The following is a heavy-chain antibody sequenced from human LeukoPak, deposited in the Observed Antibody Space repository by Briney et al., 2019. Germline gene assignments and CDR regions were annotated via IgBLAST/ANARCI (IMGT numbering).Heavy chain of an antibody. Sequence: SETLSLTCTVSGGSISSYYWSWIRQPPGKGLEWIGYIYYSGSTNYNPSLKSRVTISVDTSKNQFSLKLSSVTAADTAVYYCARPGGVVGATTVWSPFDYGMDVWGQGTTVTVSS. CDR3: ARPGGVVGATTVWSPFDYGMDV. CDR1: GGSISSYY. CDR2: IYYSGST. V-gene: IGHV4-59*08. J-gene: IGHJ6*02. D-gene: IGHD1-26*01.